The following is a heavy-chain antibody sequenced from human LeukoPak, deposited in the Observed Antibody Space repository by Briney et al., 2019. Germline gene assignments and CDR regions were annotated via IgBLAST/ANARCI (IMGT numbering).Heavy chain of an antibody. J-gene: IGHJ4*02. CDR2: INSEGSTI. CDR3: ARISSDSISYYDH. Sequence: PGGSLRLSCAVYGITFSTYWMRWVRQAPGKGLVWVSRINSEGSTISYAVSVKGRFTISRDNAKNTLFLQMNSLRAEDTAVYYCARISSDSISYYDHWGQGTLVTVSS. V-gene: IGHV3-74*01. D-gene: IGHD3-22*01. CDR1: GITFSTYW.